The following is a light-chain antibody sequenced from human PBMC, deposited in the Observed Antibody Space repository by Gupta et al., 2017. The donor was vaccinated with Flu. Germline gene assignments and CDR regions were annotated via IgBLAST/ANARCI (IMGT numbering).Light chain of an antibody. Sequence: DIVMTQSPISLPVTPGEPASISCRSSQSLLHSNGRNYLDWYVQKPGQSPQILIYLGSDRASGVPDRFSGSGSGTDFTLTISRVEAEDVGIYYCMQSPHTPKTFGPGTKLDIK. V-gene: IGKV2-28*01. CDR1: QSLLHSNGRNY. J-gene: IGKJ3*01. CDR3: MQSPHTPKT. CDR2: LGS.